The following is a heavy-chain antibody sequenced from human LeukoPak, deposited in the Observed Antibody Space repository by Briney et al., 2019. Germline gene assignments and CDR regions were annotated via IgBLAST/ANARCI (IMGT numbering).Heavy chain of an antibody. CDR2: IYTSGNT. V-gene: IGHV4-61*02. CDR1: GGSISSGSYY. J-gene: IGHJ4*02. D-gene: IGHD6-13*01. Sequence: SETLSLTCTVSGGSISSGSYYWSWIRQPAGKGLEWIGRIYTSGNTNYNPSLKSRVTISVDTSKNQFSLKLSSLTAADTAVYYCARGSAALDYWGQGTLVTVSS. CDR3: ARGSAALDY.